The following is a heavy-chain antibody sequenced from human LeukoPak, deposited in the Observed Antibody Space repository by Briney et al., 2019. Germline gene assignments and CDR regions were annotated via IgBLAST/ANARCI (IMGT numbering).Heavy chain of an antibody. CDR1: GGSISSYY. V-gene: IGHV4-4*07. D-gene: IGHD3-3*01. CDR3: ARSSRITIFGVAAYGMDV. CDR2: IYTSGST. J-gene: IGHJ6*02. Sequence: SETLSLTCTVSGGSISSYYWSWIRQPAGKGLEWIGRIYTSGSTNYNPSLKSRVTTSVDTSKNQFSLKLSSVTAADTAVYYCARSSRITIFGVAAYGMDVWGQGTTVTVSS.